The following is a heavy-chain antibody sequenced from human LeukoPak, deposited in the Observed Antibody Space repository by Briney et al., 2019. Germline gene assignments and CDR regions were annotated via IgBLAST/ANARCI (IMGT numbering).Heavy chain of an antibody. Sequence: GGSLRLSCAASGFTFSNYSMNWVRQAPGKGLEWVSSISSSSSYIYYADSVKGRFTISRDNAKNSLYLQMNSLRAEDTAVYYCARDGSIAAANDYWGQGTLVTVSS. CDR3: ARDGSIAAANDY. D-gene: IGHD6-13*01. V-gene: IGHV3-21*01. CDR2: ISSSSSYI. CDR1: GFTFSNYS. J-gene: IGHJ4*02.